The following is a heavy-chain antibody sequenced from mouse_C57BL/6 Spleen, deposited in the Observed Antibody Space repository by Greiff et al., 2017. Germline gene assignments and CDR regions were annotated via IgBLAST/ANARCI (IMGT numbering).Heavy chain of an antibody. Sequence: VQLQQSGPELVKPGASVKISCKASGYTFTDYYMNWVQQSHGKGLEWIGDINPNNGGTSYNQKFKGKATLTVDKSSSTAYMERRSLTYEDSAVYYCARRKLTEDSYWGQGTLVTVSA. CDR2: INPNNGGT. J-gene: IGHJ3*01. CDR1: GYTFTDYY. D-gene: IGHD1-1*01. CDR3: ARRKLTEDSY. V-gene: IGHV1-26*01.